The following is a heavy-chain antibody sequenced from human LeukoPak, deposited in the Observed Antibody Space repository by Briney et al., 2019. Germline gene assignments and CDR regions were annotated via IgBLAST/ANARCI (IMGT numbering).Heavy chain of an antibody. CDR3: TRNPGGLGS. V-gene: IGHV4-34*01. CDR2: INHSGST. CDR1: GGSFSGYY. Sequence: PSETLSLTCAVYGGSFSGYYWSWIRQPPGKGLEWIGEINHSGSTNYNPSLKSRVTISVDKSKNQFSLKLSSVTAADTAMYYCTRNPGGLGSWGQGTLVTVSS. J-gene: IGHJ4*02. D-gene: IGHD3-10*01.